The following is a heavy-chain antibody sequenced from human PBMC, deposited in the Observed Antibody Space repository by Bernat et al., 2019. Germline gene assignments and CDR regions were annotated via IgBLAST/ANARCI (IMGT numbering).Heavy chain of an antibody. D-gene: IGHD2/OR15-2a*01. CDR2: FDPEDGET. V-gene: IGHV1-24*01. Sequence: QVQLVQSGAEVKKPGASVKVSCKVSGYTPTELSMHCVRQAPGKGLEWMGGFDPEDGETIYAQKFQGRVTMTEDTSTDTAYMELSSLGSEDAAVYCCATLSGNWFDPWGQGTLVTISS. J-gene: IGHJ5*02. CDR3: ATLSGNWFDP. CDR1: GYTPTELS.